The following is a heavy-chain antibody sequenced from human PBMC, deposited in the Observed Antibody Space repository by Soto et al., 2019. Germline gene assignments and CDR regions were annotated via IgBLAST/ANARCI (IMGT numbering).Heavy chain of an antibody. CDR2: IYYSGST. CDR1: GGSISSYY. D-gene: IGHD6-6*01. J-gene: IGHJ6*02. V-gene: IGHV4-59*01. Sequence: PSETLSLTCTVSGGSISSYYWSWIRQPPGKGLEWIGYIYYSGSTNYNPSLKSRVTISVDTSKNQFSLKLSSVTAADTAVYYCARRMSSSSPDYYYGMDVWGQGTTVTVSS. CDR3: ARRMSSSSPDYYYGMDV.